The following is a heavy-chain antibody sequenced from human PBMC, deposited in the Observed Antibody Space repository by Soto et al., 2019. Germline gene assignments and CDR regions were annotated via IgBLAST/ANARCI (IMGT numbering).Heavy chain of an antibody. Sequence: EVQLVESGGGLVKPGGSLRLSCAASGFTFSNAWMNWVRQAPGKGLEWVGRIKSKTDGGTTDYAAPVKGRFTISRDDSKNTLYLQMNSLKTEDTAVYYCTTGRYYGSGSYPYYYYGMDVWGQGTTVTVSS. V-gene: IGHV3-15*07. CDR3: TTGRYYGSGSYPYYYYGMDV. J-gene: IGHJ6*02. D-gene: IGHD3-10*01. CDR2: IKSKTDGGTT. CDR1: GFTFSNAW.